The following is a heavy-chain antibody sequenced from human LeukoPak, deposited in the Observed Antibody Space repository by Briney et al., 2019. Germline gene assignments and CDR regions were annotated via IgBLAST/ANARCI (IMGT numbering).Heavy chain of an antibody. V-gene: IGHV3-33*01. J-gene: IGHJ4*02. Sequence: PGGSLRPSCAASGFTFSSYGMHWVRQAPDKGLEWVAVIWYDGSNKYYADSVKGRFTISRDNSKNTLYLQMNSLRAEDTAVCYCARQDGYNPDYWGQGTLVTVSS. CDR3: ARQDGYNPDY. CDR1: GFTFSSYG. D-gene: IGHD5-24*01. CDR2: IWYDGSNK.